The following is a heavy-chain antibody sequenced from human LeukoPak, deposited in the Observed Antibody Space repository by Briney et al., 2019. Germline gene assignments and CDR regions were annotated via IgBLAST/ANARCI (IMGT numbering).Heavy chain of an antibody. D-gene: IGHD3-22*01. CDR2: ISYDGNNK. J-gene: IGHJ4*02. CDR1: GFTFSSYA. Sequence: GGSLRLSCAASGFTFSSYAMLWVRQAPGKGLEGVAVISYDGNNKYYADSVKGRFTISRDNSKNTQYLQMNSLRAEDTAVYYCAKDRSSSGYYYFDYWGQGTLVTVSS. CDR3: AKDRSSSGYYYFDY. V-gene: IGHV3-30*18.